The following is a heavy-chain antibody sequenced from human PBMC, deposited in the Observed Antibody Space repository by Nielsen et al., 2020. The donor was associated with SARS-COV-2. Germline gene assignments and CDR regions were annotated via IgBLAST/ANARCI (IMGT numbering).Heavy chain of an antibody. J-gene: IGHJ6*02. Sequence: GESLKISCAASGFTFSSYAMSWVRQAPGKGLEWVSAISGSGGSTYYADSVKGRFTISRDNSKNMLYLQMNSLRAEDTAVYYCAKDEREGYHYGIDVWGQGTTVTVSS. V-gene: IGHV3-23*01. D-gene: IGHD1-26*01. CDR2: ISGSGGST. CDR1: GFTFSSYA. CDR3: AKDEREGYHYGIDV.